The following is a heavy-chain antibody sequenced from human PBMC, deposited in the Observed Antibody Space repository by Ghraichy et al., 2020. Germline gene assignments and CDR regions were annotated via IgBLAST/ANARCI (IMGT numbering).Heavy chain of an antibody. CDR2: INTNTGNP. J-gene: IGHJ4*02. V-gene: IGHV7-4-1*02. CDR1: GYTFTAYG. Sequence: ASVKVSCKASGYTFTAYGVNWVRQAPGQGLEWMGWINTNTGNPMYAQDFTGQFLFSLDTSVSTAYLQISSLKAEDTAVYYCMVRGLDYWGQGTLVTVSS. CDR3: MVRGLDY. D-gene: IGHD3-10*01.